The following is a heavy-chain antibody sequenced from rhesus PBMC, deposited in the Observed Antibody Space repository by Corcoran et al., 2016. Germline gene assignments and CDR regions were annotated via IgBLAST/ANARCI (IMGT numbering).Heavy chain of an antibody. Sequence: QVQLQESGPGLVKPSETLSLTCAVSGYSISSGYYWSWIRQPPGKGLEWIGYITETGRTGYNPALKSRFTISRDTSKNQFSLKRSSVTAADTAVYYCAREHTGYSILDSWGQGVVVTVSS. CDR3: AREHTGYSILDS. V-gene: IGHV4-122*02. J-gene: IGHJ6*01. CDR1: GYSISSGYY. CDR2: ITETGRT. D-gene: IGHD5-24*01.